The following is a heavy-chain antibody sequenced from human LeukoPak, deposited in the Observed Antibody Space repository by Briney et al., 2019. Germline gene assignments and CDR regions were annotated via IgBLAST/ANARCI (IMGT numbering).Heavy chain of an antibody. J-gene: IGHJ4*02. Sequence: PSETLSLTCNVSGASMSSNYWSWIRQPPGTGLEWIGYIYHSGNTNYSPSLESRVTMSVDECKHQFSFRVHFVRAEDTALYYCASTHRAAVAGRFDSWGQGTLVTVSS. CDR2: IYHSGNT. D-gene: IGHD6-19*01. V-gene: IGHV4-4*09. CDR1: GASMSSNY. CDR3: ASTHRAAVAGRFDS.